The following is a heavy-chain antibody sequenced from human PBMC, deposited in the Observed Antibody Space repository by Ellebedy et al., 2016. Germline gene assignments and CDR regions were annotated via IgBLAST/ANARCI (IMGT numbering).Heavy chain of an antibody. CDR3: ARHRISSSWLFDP. D-gene: IGHD6-13*01. CDR2: IDPSDSYT. Sequence: GGSLRLSCKDSGYSFTSYWISWVRQMPGKGLECMGRIDPSDSYTNYSPSFQGHVTISADKSISTAYLQWSSLKASDTAMYYCARHRISSSWLFDPWGQGTLITVSS. V-gene: IGHV5-10-1*01. J-gene: IGHJ5*02. CDR1: GYSFTSYW.